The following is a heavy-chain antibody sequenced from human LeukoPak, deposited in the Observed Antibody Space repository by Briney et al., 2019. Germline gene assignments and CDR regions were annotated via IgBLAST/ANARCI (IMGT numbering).Heavy chain of an antibody. CDR3: AGTPGSGWDPRDY. D-gene: IGHD6-19*01. Sequence: SETLSLTCTVSGGSISSSSYYWGWIRQPPGKGLEWIGSIYYSGSTYYNPSLKSRVTISVDTSKNQFSLKLSSVTAADTAVYYCAGTPGSGWDPRDYWGQGTLVTVSS. CDR2: IYYSGST. J-gene: IGHJ4*02. CDR1: GGSISSSSYY. V-gene: IGHV4-39*01.